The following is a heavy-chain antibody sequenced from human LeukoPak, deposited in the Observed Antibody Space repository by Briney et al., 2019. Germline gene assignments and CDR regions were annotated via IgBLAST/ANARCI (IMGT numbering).Heavy chain of an antibody. CDR2: IYYSGST. CDR1: GGSVSSGSYY. J-gene: IGHJ4*02. D-gene: IGHD6-13*01. Sequence: SETLSLTCTASGGSVSSGSYYWRWIRQPPGKGLEWIGYIYYSGSTNYNPSLKSRVTISVDTSKNQFSLKLSSVTAADTAVYYCARDRVAAAGSFDYWGQGTLVTVSS. CDR3: ARDRVAAAGSFDY. V-gene: IGHV4-61*01.